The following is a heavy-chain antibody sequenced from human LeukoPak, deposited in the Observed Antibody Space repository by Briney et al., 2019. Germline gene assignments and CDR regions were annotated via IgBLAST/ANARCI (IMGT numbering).Heavy chain of an antibody. CDR1: GGSISSYY. CDR2: IYTSGST. CDR3: ARVGTVFSHIFDY. J-gene: IGHJ4*02. Sequence: PSETLSLTCTVSGGSISSYYWSWIRQPDGRGLEWIGRIYTSGSTNYNPSLKSRVTMSVDTSKNQFSLKLSSVTAADTAVYYCARVGTVFSHIFDYWGQGTLVTVSS. D-gene: IGHD2-21*02. V-gene: IGHV4-4*07.